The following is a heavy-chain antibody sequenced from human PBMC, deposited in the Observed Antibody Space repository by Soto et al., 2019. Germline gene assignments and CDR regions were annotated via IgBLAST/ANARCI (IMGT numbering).Heavy chain of an antibody. V-gene: IGHV3-30*18. CDR1: GFTFARFG. D-gene: IGHD3-3*01. CDR2: ISRDGLGE. CDR3: AKEEKQNYDGDH. Sequence: QVDLVESGGGVVQPGGSLRLACVGSGFTFARFGIQWIRQATGKGLEWVANISRDGLGEAFEDSVKGRFAISGDNSKNTVYLQMTGMRSDDTAVYYCAKEEKQNYDGDHWCQGTLGTV. J-gene: IGHJ1*01.